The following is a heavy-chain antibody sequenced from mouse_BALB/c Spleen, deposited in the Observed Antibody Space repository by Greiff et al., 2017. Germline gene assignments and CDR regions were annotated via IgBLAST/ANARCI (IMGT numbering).Heavy chain of an antibody. CDR1: GFAFSSYD. J-gene: IGHJ3*01. CDR3: ARQLLREGTPWFAY. CDR2: ISSGGGST. V-gene: IGHV5-12-1*01. Sequence: EVKLVESGGGLVKPGGSLKLSCAASGFAFSSYDMSWVRQTPEKRLEWVAYISSGGGSTYYPDTVKGRFTISRDNAKNTLYLQMSSLKSEDTAMYYCARQLLREGTPWFAYWGQGALVTVSA. D-gene: IGHD1-1*01.